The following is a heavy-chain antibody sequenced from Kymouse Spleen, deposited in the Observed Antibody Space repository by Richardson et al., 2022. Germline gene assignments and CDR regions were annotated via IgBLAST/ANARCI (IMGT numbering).Heavy chain of an antibody. D-gene: IGHD3-3*01. V-gene: IGHV4-39*01. CDR3: ARHPHYYDFWSGYEGWFDP. Sequence: QLQLQESGPGLVKPSETLSLTCTVSGGSISSSSYYWGWIRQPPGKGLEWIGSIYYSGSTYYNPSLKSRVTISVDTSKNQFSLKLSSVTAADTAVYYCARHPHYYDFWSGYEGWFDPWGQGTLVTVSS. CDR2: IYYSGST. CDR1: GGSISSSSYY. J-gene: IGHJ5*02.